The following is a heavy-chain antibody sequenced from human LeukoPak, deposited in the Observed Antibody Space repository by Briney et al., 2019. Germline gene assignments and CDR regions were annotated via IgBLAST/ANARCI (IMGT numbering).Heavy chain of an antibody. Sequence: GGSLRLSCAASGFTVSDYAMTWVRQAPGRGLGWVSGISGSGGFTDYADSVKGRFTISRDNSTNTLYLQKNSLRAEDTAVYYCARNRGTSWVYYFDYWGQEPWSPSPQ. D-gene: IGHD6-13*01. V-gene: IGHV3-23*01. J-gene: IGHJ4*01. CDR1: GFTVSDYA. CDR2: ISGSGGFT. CDR3: ARNRGTSWVYYFDY.